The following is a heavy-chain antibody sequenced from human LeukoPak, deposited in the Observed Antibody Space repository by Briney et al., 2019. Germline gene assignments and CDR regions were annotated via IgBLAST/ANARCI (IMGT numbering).Heavy chain of an antibody. CDR3: ARDGKYSGAFDI. J-gene: IGHJ3*02. Sequence: PGGSLRLSCAASGFTFSSYGMHWVRQAPGKGLEWVAFIRYDGSNKYYADSVKGRFTISRDNAKNSLYLQMNSLRAEDTAVYYCARDGKYSGAFDIWGQGTMVTVSS. D-gene: IGHD1-26*01. CDR2: IRYDGSNK. CDR1: GFTFSSYG. V-gene: IGHV3-30*02.